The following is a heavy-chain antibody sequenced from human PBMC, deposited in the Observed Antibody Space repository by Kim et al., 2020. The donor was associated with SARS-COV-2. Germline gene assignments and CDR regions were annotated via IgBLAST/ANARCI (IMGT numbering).Heavy chain of an antibody. Sequence: GGSLRLSCAASGFTFSDYYMSWIRQAPGKGLEWVSYISSSSSYTNYADSVKGRFTISRDNAKNSLYLQMNSLRAEDTAVYYCARRDNYGDYRYDYWGQGTLVTVSS. CDR3: ARRDNYGDYRYDY. CDR2: ISSSSSYT. V-gene: IGHV3-11*06. D-gene: IGHD4-17*01. J-gene: IGHJ4*02. CDR1: GFTFSDYY.